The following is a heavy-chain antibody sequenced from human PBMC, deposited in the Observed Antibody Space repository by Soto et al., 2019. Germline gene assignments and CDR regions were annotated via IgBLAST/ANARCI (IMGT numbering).Heavy chain of an antibody. CDR1: GFTFSSYW. J-gene: IGHJ4*02. V-gene: IGHV3-7*01. Sequence: GGSLRLSCAASGFTFSSYWMSWVRQAPGKGLEWVANIKQDGSEKYYVDSVKGRFTISRDNAKNSLYLQMNSLRAEDTAVYYCARDHGQLWLKEVFDYWGQGTLVTVSS. D-gene: IGHD5-18*01. CDR2: IKQDGSEK. CDR3: ARDHGQLWLKEVFDY.